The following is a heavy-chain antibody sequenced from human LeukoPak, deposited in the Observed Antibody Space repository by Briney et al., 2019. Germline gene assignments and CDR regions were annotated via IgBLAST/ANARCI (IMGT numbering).Heavy chain of an antibody. CDR1: GGSISSYY. Sequence: SETLSLTCTVSGGSISSYYGSWIRQPAGKGLEWIGRIYTSGSTNYNPSLKSRVTMSVDTSKNQFSLKLSSVTAADTAVYYCARDRLYCSSTSCYPPGPAYYYYGMDVWGQGTTVTVSS. J-gene: IGHJ6*02. D-gene: IGHD2-2*01. V-gene: IGHV4-4*07. CDR2: IYTSGST. CDR3: ARDRLYCSSTSCYPPGPAYYYYGMDV.